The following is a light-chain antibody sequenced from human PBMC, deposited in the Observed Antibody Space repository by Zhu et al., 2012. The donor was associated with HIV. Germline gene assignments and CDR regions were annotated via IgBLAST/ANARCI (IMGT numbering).Light chain of an antibody. CDR1: ESIRRY. CDR3: QQLNTYPLFT. CDR2: DAS. Sequence: DVQLTQSPSFLSASVGDRVTITCRASESIRRYLAWYQQKPGKAPKLLMYDASTLQSGVPSTFSGSGSGTEFTLTISSLQPEDFAIYYCQQLNTYPLFTFGPGTQSGYRT. V-gene: IGKV1-9*01. J-gene: IGKJ3*01.